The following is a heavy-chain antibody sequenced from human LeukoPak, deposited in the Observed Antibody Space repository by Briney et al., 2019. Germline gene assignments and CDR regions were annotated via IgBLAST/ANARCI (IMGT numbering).Heavy chain of an antibody. CDR2: YFDTGST. D-gene: IGHD4-23*01. V-gene: IGHV4-59*11. CDR3: VRTGWELLTT. Sequence: SSETLSLTCNVSGASFESHYWTWIRQTPDKRLEWIGYYFDTGSTDFSPSLKSRVAMSVDRSKNQFFLRLKSVTAADTAVYYCVRTGWELLTTWGPGTLVTVSS. J-gene: IGHJ4*02. CDR1: GASFESHY.